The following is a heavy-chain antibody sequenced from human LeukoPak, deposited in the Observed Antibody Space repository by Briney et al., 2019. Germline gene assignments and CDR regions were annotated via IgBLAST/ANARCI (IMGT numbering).Heavy chain of an antibody. V-gene: IGHV1-18*01. D-gene: IGHD3-22*01. CDR1: GYTFTSYG. CDR3: ARVRGYYDSSGPRDY. Sequence: ASVTVSCKASGYTFTSYGISWVRQAPGQGLEWMGWISAYNGNTNYAQKLQGRVTMTTDTSTSTAYMELRSLRSDDTAVYYCARVRGYYDSSGPRDYWGQGPLVPVTS. CDR2: ISAYNGNT. J-gene: IGHJ4*02.